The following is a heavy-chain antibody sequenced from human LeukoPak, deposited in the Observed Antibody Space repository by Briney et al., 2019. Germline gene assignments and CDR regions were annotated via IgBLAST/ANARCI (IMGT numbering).Heavy chain of an antibody. Sequence: GGSLRLSCAASGNYWMHWVRQAPGKGLVWVSRIFVDGSSTSYADSVKGRFTISRDNTKNTLYLQMSSLRDDDTAVYYCARAGASYAMDVWGQGTTVTVS. CDR2: IFVDGSST. CDR1: GNYW. V-gene: IGHV3-74*01. CDR3: ARAGASYAMDV. D-gene: IGHD1-14*01. J-gene: IGHJ6*02.